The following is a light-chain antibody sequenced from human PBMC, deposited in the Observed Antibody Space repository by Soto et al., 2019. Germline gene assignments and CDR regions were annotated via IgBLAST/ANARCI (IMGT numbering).Light chain of an antibody. J-gene: IGKJ1*01. Sequence: DVVMTQSPLSLPVTLGQPASISCRSSQSLIHSDGSTYLSWFQQRPGQSPRRLIDEVSDRDSGVPDRFSGSGSGTDFTLKISRVEAEDVGVYYCMQGTHWPWTFGQGTEVEI. CDR1: QSLIHSDGSTY. V-gene: IGKV2-30*02. CDR2: EVS. CDR3: MQGTHWPWT.